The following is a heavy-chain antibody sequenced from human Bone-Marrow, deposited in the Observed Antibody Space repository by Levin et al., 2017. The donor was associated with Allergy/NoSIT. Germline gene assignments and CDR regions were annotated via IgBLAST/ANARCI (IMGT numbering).Heavy chain of an antibody. CDR1: GFTFTSYA. V-gene: IGHV3-23*01. CDR2: LSSSGTST. Sequence: PGGSLRLSCAASGFTFTSYAMNWVRQAPGKGLEWVSGLSSSGTSTYYADSVRGRFTISRDNSKHTLFLQMSSLTAEDTAVYYCVRDADTALVVYWYYGMDVWGQGTTVTVSS. CDR3: VRDADTALVVYWYYGMDV. J-gene: IGHJ6*02. D-gene: IGHD5-18*01.